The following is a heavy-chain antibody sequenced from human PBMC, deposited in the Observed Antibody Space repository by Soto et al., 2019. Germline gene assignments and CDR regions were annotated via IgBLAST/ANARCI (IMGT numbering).Heavy chain of an antibody. V-gene: IGHV3-23*01. J-gene: IGHJ6*02. CDR2: ISGSGGST. Sequence: GSLRLSCAASVFTFSSYAMSWVRQAPGKGLEWVSAISGSGGSTYYADSVKGRFTISRDNSKNTLYLQMNSLRAEDTAVYYCAKGLAGYYYYYYGMDVWGQGTTVTVSS. CDR1: VFTFSSYA. CDR3: AKGLAGYYYYYYGMDV.